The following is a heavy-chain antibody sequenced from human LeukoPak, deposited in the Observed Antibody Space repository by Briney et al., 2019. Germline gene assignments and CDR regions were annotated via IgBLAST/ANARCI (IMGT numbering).Heavy chain of an antibody. D-gene: IGHD2-15*01. CDR2: T. V-gene: IGHV3-23*01. CDR3: AKDSGDIVVVVAATKANHFDY. J-gene: IGHJ4*02. Sequence: TYYADSVKGRFTISRDNSKNTLYLQMNSLRAEDTAVYYCAKDSGDIVVVVAATKANHFDYWGQGTLVTVSS.